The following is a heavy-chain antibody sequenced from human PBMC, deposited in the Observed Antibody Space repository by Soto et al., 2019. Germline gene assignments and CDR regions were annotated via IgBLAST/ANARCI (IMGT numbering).Heavy chain of an antibody. CDR3: ARARITIFGVVITYGMDV. J-gene: IGHJ6*02. CDR2: IWYDGSNK. Sequence: GGSLRLSCAASGFTFSSYGMHWVRQAPGKGLEWVAVIWYDGSNKYYADSVKGRFTISRDNSKNTLYLQMNSLRAEDTAVYYCARARITIFGVVITYGMDVWGQGTTVTVSS. V-gene: IGHV3-33*01. D-gene: IGHD3-3*01. CDR1: GFTFSSYG.